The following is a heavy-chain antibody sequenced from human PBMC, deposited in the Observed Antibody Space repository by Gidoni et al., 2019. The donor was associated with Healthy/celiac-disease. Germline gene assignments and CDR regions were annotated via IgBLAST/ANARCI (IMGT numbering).Heavy chain of an antibody. CDR2: ISGSGGST. CDR1: GFTFSSYA. Sequence: EVQLLESGGGLVQPGGSLRLSCAASGFTFSSYAMSWVRQAPGKGLGWVSAISGSGGSTYYADSVKGRFTISRDNSKNTLYLQMNSLRAEDTAVYYCAKALDLSTSPAEYFQHWGQGTLVTVSS. V-gene: IGHV3-23*01. J-gene: IGHJ1*01. CDR3: AKALDLSTSPAEYFQH. D-gene: IGHD3-16*01.